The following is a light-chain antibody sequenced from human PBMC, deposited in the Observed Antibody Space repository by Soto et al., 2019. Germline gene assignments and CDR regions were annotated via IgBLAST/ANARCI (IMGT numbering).Light chain of an antibody. CDR3: QQYNSYPWT. J-gene: IGKJ1*01. V-gene: IGKV1-5*03. CDR2: KAS. Sequence: DIQMTQSPSTLSASVGDRVTITCRASQSISSWLAWYQQKPGKAPKLLIYKASSLESGVPSRFSGSGSGTEFTLTISSLQPDDFATYYCQQYNSYPWTFGPGPKVDIK. CDR1: QSISSW.